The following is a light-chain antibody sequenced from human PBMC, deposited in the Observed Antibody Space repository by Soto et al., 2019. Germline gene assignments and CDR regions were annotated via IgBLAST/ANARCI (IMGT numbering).Light chain of an antibody. V-gene: IGLV2-14*01. J-gene: IGLJ1*01. CDR1: SSDVGGYNY. CDR2: EVS. CDR3: SSYTTSSTLV. Sequence: QSALTQPASVSGSPGQSITISCTGTSSDVGGYNYVSWYQQHPGKAPKLMIYEVSNRPSGVSSRFSGSKSANTASLTISGLQAEDEADYYCSSYTTSSTLVFGTGTKLTVL.